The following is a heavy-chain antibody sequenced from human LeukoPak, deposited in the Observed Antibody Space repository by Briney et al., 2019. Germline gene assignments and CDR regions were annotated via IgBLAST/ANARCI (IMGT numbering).Heavy chain of an antibody. CDR2: INTNSRGT. Sequence: ASVKVSRKPPGYSFTDSYMQWVRQAPGQGLEWMGWINTNSRGTNYAQKGQVKVTMTRDTAISAAYMEVSKLRSDDTAVYYGARGAGAEQSEYIQYWGQGTLVTDSS. V-gene: IGHV1-2*02. D-gene: IGHD1/OR15-1a*01. CDR3: ARGAGAEQSEYIQY. CDR1: GYSFTDSY. J-gene: IGHJ1*01.